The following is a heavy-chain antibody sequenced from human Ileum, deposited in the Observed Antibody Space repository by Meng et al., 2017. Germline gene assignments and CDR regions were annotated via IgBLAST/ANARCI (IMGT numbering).Heavy chain of an antibody. J-gene: IGHJ4*02. D-gene: IGHD3-9*01. Sequence: GESLKISCAASGFTFRSYVMNWVRQAPGKGLEWVSSISGSEDLIRYADSVKGRFTISRDNSKNTLYLRMNSLRDEDTAVYYCAKGGQGHDIYFDYWGQGMLVTVSS. V-gene: IGHV3-23*01. CDR1: GFTFRSYV. CDR2: ISGSEDLI. CDR3: AKGGQGHDIYFDY.